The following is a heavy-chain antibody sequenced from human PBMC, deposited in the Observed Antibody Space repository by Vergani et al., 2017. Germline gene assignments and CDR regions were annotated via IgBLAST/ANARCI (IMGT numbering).Heavy chain of an antibody. CDR3: ARGYGYNFRGAFDI. J-gene: IGHJ3*02. Sequence: QVQLVESGGGVVQPGRSLRLSCAASGFTFSSYGMHWVRQAPGKGLEWVAVIWYDGSNKYYADSVKGRFTISRDNSKNTLYLQMNSLRAEDTDVYYCARGYGYNFRGAFDIWGQGTMVTVSS. CDR1: GFTFSSYG. D-gene: IGHD5-24*01. CDR2: IWYDGSNK. V-gene: IGHV3-33*01.